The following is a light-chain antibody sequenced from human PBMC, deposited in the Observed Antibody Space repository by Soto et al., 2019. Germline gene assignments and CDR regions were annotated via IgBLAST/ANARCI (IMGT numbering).Light chain of an antibody. CDR3: QQYNNWWT. CDR1: QSVSSN. V-gene: IGKV3-15*01. J-gene: IGKJ1*01. CDR2: GAS. Sequence: EIVMTQSPATLSVSPGERATLSCRASQSVSSNLAWYQQKPGQAPRLLIYGASTRATGIPARFSGSGSGTEFTLTISSLQSEDFAVYYCQQYNNWWTFCQGINVDIK.